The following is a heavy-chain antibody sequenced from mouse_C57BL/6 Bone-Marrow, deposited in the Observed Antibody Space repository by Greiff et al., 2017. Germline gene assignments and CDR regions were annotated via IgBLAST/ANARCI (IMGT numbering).Heavy chain of an antibody. Sequence: VQLQQSVAELVRPGASVKLSCTASGFNINNTYMLWVKQRPEQRLVWIGRIDPANGNTKFAPKVQGTATVPADASSNTAYLQLSSPTSEDTAIYYCAREPHWDGFAYWGQGTLVTVSA. CDR2: IDPANGNT. J-gene: IGHJ3*01. D-gene: IGHD4-1*01. CDR1: GFNINNTY. V-gene: IGHV14-3*01. CDR3: AREPHWDGFAY.